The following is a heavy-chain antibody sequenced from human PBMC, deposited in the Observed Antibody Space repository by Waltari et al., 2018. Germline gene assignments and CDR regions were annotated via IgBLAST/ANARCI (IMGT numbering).Heavy chain of an antibody. Sequence: QVQLQESGPGLVKPSETLSLTCTVSGGSISSYYWSWLRQPPGKGLEWIGYIYYSGSTNYNPSLKSRVTISVDTSKNQFSLKLSSVTAADTAVYYCASWPPLSSGYYSYYYYGMDVWGQGTTVTVSS. CDR3: ASWPPLSSGYYSYYYYGMDV. CDR1: GGSISSYY. V-gene: IGHV4-59*01. CDR2: IYYSGST. D-gene: IGHD3-22*01. J-gene: IGHJ6*02.